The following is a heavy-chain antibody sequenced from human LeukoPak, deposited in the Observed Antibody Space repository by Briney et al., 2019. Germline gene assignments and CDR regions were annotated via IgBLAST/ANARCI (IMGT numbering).Heavy chain of an antibody. J-gene: IGHJ4*02. CDR1: GFTFSSYA. V-gene: IGHV3-23*01. CDR3: AKAPPYYDSSGYYFDY. Sequence: PGGSLRLSCAASGFTFSSYAMSWVRQAPGKGLEWVSAISGSGGSTYYADSVKGRFTISRDNSKNTLYLQMNSLRAEDTAVYYCAKAPPYYDSSGYYFDYWGQGTLVTVSS. D-gene: IGHD3-22*01. CDR2: ISGSGGST.